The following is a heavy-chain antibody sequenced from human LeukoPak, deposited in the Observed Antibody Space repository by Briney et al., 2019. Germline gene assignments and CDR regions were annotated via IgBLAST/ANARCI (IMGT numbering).Heavy chain of an antibody. D-gene: IGHD3-3*01. Sequence: SETLSLSCTVSGGSISSYYWSWVRQPPGKGLEWIGYIHYSGGITYYNPSLKSRVTISVDTSKNQFSLKLSSVSAADTAVYYCASRALTEPYYDFWSVYPFDYWGQGTLVTVSS. CDR3: ASRALTEPYYDFWSVYPFDY. CDR2: IHYSGGIT. V-gene: IGHV4-59*08. J-gene: IGHJ4*02. CDR1: GGSISSYY.